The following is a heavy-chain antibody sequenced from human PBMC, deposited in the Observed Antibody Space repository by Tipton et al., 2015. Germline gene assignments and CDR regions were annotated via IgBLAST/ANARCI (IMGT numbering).Heavy chain of an antibody. CDR1: GASISGSAYY. Sequence: TLSLTCTVSGASISGSAYYWGWIRQPPGKRLEWIGSIWHSGNTYYNPSLRSRPTISVDTSKNQFSLKLTSVTASDTAVYYCLSSYQYYSYYYGKDVWGQGTTVTVAS. V-gene: IGHV4-39*01. J-gene: IGHJ6*02. CDR3: LSSYQYYSYYYGKDV. D-gene: IGHD2-2*01. CDR2: IWHSGNT.